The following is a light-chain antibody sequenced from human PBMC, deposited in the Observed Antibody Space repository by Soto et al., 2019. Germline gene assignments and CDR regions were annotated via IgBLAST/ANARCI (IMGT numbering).Light chain of an antibody. CDR2: GAS. V-gene: IGKV3-20*01. CDR1: QSVDTTF. CDR3: QQYMSSVT. J-gene: IGKJ1*01. Sequence: EIVLTQSPGSLSLSPGQRATLSCRASQSVDTTFFAWYQKKPGQAPRLLIYGASKRATGIPDRFSGSGSGTDFLPIISRLEPEDFAVYYCQQYMSSVTFGQGTKVEIK.